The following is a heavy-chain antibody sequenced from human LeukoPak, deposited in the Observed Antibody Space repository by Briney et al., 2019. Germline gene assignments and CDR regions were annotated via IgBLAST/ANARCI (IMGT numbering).Heavy chain of an antibody. J-gene: IGHJ6*03. CDR1: GFIFDEYA. Sequence: PGGSLRLSCAVSGFIFDEYAMHWVRQPPGKGLEWVSGSSWNSGSVVYTDSVKGRFTISRDNAKNSLSLQMNSLRAEDTAVYYCARGVRYCSGGNCYSNTLSYMDVWGKGTTVTVSS. CDR3: ARGVRYCSGGNCYSNTLSYMDV. V-gene: IGHV3-9*01. CDR2: SSWNSGSV. D-gene: IGHD2-15*01.